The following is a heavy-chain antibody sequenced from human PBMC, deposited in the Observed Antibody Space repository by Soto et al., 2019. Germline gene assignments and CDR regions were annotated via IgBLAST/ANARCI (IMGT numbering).Heavy chain of an antibody. Sequence: QVHLVQSGAEVKKPGASVKVSCKGSGYAFTTYGITWVRQAPGQGLEWMGWISAHNGNTNYAQKLQGRVTVTRDTSTTEAYMEQRSLRSDDTAVYYCARGRYGDYWGQGALVTVSS. V-gene: IGHV1-18*01. CDR2: ISAHNGNT. J-gene: IGHJ4*02. D-gene: IGHD1-1*01. CDR3: ARGRYGDY. CDR1: GYAFTTYG.